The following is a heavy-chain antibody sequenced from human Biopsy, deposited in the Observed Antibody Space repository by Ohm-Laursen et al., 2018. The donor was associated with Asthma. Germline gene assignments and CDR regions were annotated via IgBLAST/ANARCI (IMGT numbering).Heavy chain of an antibody. Sequence: TLSLTCTVSGGSISGFYWSWIRQPPGKGLAWVSYISYSGSTDYNPSLKSRLTISMGTSKNQFSLKLSSVTAADTAVYYCARVPTTLRYFDLWGRGTLVTVSS. CDR1: GGSISGFY. J-gene: IGHJ2*01. D-gene: IGHD2-15*01. CDR2: ISYSGST. CDR3: ARVPTTLRYFDL. V-gene: IGHV4-59*01.